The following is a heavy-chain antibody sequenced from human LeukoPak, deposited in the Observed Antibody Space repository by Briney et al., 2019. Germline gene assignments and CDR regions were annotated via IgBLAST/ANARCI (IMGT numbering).Heavy chain of an antibody. CDR2: IYYSGST. D-gene: IGHD4-11*01. V-gene: IGHV4-39*07. CDR1: GGSISSSSYY. CDR3: ARALYSDYLYFDY. Sequence: SETLSLTCTVSGGSISSSSYYWGWIRQPPGKGLEWIGSIYYSGSTYYNPSLKSRVTISVDTSKNQFSLKLSSVTAADTAVYYCARALYSDYLYFDYWGQGTLLTVSS. J-gene: IGHJ4*02.